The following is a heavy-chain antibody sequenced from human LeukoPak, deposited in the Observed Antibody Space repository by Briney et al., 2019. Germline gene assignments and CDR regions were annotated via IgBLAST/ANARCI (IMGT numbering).Heavy chain of an antibody. CDR3: AKDIRRGYNYGYDQFAY. J-gene: IGHJ4*02. D-gene: IGHD5-18*01. V-gene: IGHV3-30*04. CDR1: GFTFTSYS. CDR2: VSYDGNKK. Sequence: EPGGSLRLSCAASGFTFTSYSMHFVRQAPGKGLEWVAVVSYDGNKKYYADSVKGRFTISRDNSKNTLYLQMNSLRAEDTAVYYCAKDIRRGYNYGYDQFAYWGQGTLVTVSS.